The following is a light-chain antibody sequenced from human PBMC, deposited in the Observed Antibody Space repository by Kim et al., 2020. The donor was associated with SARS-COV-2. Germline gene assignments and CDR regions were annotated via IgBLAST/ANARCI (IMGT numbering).Light chain of an antibody. Sequence: QSALTQPTSVSGSPGQSITISCTGTSSDVGTYNYVSWYQQYLGKAPKLTIYDVNKRPSGVSNRFSGSKSGNTASLTISGLQAEDEADYYCSSYATSRSYVFGTGTKVTVL. V-gene: IGLV2-14*03. CDR2: DVN. CDR1: SSDVGTYNY. CDR3: SSYATSRSYV. J-gene: IGLJ1*01.